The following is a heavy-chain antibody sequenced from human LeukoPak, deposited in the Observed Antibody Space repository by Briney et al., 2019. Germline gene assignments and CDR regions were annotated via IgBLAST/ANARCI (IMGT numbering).Heavy chain of an antibody. V-gene: IGHV1-2*06. Sequence: ASVKVSCKASGYTFTGYYMHWVRQAPGQGLEWMGRINPNSGGTNYAQKFQGRVTMTRVTSISTAYMELSRLRSDDTAVYYCARTGGYCSGGSCYSNWFDPWGQGTLVTVSS. D-gene: IGHD2-15*01. CDR3: ARTGGYCSGGSCYSNWFDP. J-gene: IGHJ5*02. CDR1: GYTFTGYY. CDR2: INPNSGGT.